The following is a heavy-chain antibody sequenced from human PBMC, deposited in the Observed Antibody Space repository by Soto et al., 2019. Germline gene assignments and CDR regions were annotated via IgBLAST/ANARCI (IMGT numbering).Heavy chain of an antibody. D-gene: IGHD2-8*01. Sequence: SETLSLTCTVSGTSISSYYWSWIRQPPGKGLEWIANIHYSGTTNYNPSLASRVTLSVDTSRNQFSLKMTSVTAADRAMYFCARYNSYAIDYWGRGTLVTVSS. J-gene: IGHJ4*02. CDR1: GTSISSYY. CDR2: IHYSGTT. V-gene: IGHV4-59*01. CDR3: ARYNSYAIDY.